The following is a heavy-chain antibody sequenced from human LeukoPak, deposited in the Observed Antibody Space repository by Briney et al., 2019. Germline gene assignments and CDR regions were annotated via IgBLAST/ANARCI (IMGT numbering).Heavy chain of an antibody. Sequence: SETLSLTCTVSGGFISSYYWGWIRQPAGKGLEWIGRIYTSGSTNYNPSLKSRVTISVDKSKNQFSLKLGSVTAADTAVYYCASTHYDSSGYHNWFDPWGQGTLVTVSS. J-gene: IGHJ5*02. CDR2: IYTSGST. D-gene: IGHD3-22*01. CDR1: GGFISSYY. CDR3: ASTHYDSSGYHNWFDP. V-gene: IGHV4-4*07.